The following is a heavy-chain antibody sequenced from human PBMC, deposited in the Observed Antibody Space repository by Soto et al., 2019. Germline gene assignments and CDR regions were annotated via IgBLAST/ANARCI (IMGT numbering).Heavy chain of an antibody. J-gene: IGHJ4*02. CDR2: INHRGGT. CDR3: ARGQRRGGSSSWSL. Sequence: SETLSLTCAVHGESFSGYGGPFSGYYWSWIRQTPGKGLEWVGEINHRGGTNYKPSFKCRVTISLATSKNQFSRNLNSVTAADTAVYYCARGQRRGGSSSWSLWGQVTLVTVSS. CDR1: GGPFSGYY. D-gene: IGHD6-13*01. V-gene: IGHV4-34*01.